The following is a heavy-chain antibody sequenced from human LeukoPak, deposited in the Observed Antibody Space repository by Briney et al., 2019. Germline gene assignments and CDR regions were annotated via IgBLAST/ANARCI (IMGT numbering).Heavy chain of an antibody. D-gene: IGHD1-26*01. Sequence: GRSLRLSCAVSGIPFKKYGMHWVRQAPGKGLEWVATIWHDGSPTMYADSAKGRFTISRDDSKNMLYLQMNSLRAEDTAEYYCVTHYKWDLLVHAFDFWGQGTRVTASS. J-gene: IGHJ3*01. CDR3: VTHYKWDLLVHAFDF. CDR2: IWHDGSPT. V-gene: IGHV3-33*01. CDR1: GIPFKKYG.